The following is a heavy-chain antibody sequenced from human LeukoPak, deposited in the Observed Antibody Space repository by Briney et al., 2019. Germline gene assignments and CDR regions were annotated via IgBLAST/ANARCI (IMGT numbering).Heavy chain of an antibody. J-gene: IGHJ4*02. V-gene: IGHV3-53*01. D-gene: IGHD5-24*01. CDR2: IYVDGNT. Sequence: GGSLRLSCAASGFTVSSNYMSWVRQAPGKGLEWVSVIYVDGNTYYADSVKGRFTISRDNSKNTLSLQMNSLRAEDTAVYYCARGDGYNFFDYWGQGTLVTVSS. CDR1: GFTVSSNY. CDR3: ARGDGYNFFDY.